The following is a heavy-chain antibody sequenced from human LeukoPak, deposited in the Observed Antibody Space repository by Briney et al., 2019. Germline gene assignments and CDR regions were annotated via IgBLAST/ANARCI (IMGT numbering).Heavy chain of an antibody. V-gene: IGHV4-59*01. CDR2: IYYSGST. D-gene: IGHD5-24*01. CDR1: GGSISSYY. CDR3: ARDSGDVIDY. Sequence: SETLSLTCTVSGGSISSYYWSWIRQPPGKGLEWIGYIYYSGSTNYNPSLKSRVTISVDTSNNQFSLKLSSVTAADTAVYYCARDSGDVIDYWGQGTLVTVSS. J-gene: IGHJ4*02.